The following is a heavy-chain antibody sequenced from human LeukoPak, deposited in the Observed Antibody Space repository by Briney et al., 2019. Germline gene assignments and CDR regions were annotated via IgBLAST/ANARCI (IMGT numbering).Heavy chain of an antibody. CDR2: ISAYNGNT. D-gene: IGHD4-17*01. CDR3: ARRTVTTADDAFDI. V-gene: IGHV1-18*01. Sequence: ASVKVSCKASGYTFTSYGISWVRQAPGQGLEWMGWISAYNGNTNYAQKLQGRVTMTTDTSTSTAYMELRSLRSDDTAVYYRARRTVTTADDAFDISGQGTMVTVSS. J-gene: IGHJ3*02. CDR1: GYTFTSYG.